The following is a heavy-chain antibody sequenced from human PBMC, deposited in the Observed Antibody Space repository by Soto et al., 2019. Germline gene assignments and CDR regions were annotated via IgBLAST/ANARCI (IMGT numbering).Heavy chain of an antibody. CDR1: GYTFTSYA. CDR3: ARGNYDYVWGSYRPKGFGY. Sequence: QVQLVQSGAEVKKRGASVKVSCKASGYTFTSYAMHWVRQAPGQRLEWMGWINAGNGNTKYSQKFQGRVTITRDTSASTAYMELSSLRSEDMAVYYCARGNYDYVWGSYRPKGFGYWGQGTLVTVSS. CDR2: INAGNGNT. J-gene: IGHJ4*02. D-gene: IGHD3-16*02. V-gene: IGHV1-3*01.